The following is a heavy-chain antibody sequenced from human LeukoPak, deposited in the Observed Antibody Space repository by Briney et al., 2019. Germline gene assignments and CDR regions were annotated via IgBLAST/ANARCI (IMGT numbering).Heavy chain of an antibody. Sequence: GESLKISCQGSGYTFTNYWIGWVRQMPGKGLEWMGIVFPGDSGTRYSPSFQGQVTISADKSISTAYLQWSSLKASDTAMFYCTRHTDIYASPDYWGQGTLVTVSS. V-gene: IGHV5-51*01. CDR3: TRHTDIYASPDY. CDR1: GYTFTNYW. CDR2: VFPGDSGT. J-gene: IGHJ4*02. D-gene: IGHD3-10*01.